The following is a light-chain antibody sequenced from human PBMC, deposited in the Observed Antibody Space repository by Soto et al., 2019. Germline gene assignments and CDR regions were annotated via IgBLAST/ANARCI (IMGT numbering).Light chain of an antibody. CDR2: DAS. J-gene: IGKJ1*01. CDR1: QSVSSY. V-gene: IGKV3-11*01. Sequence: EIVLTQSPATLSLSPGERATLSCRASQSVSSYLAWYQQKPGQAPRLLIYDASSRATAIPARFSGSGSGTDFTLTISSLEPEAFAVYYCQLRSNWPPTWTFGQGTKVEIK. CDR3: QLRSNWPPTWT.